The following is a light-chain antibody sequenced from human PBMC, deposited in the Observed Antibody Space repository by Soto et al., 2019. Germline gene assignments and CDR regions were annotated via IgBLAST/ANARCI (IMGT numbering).Light chain of an antibody. Sequence: QSVLTQPASVSESPGQSITISCTGTSSDVGRYNYVSWYQQHPGKAPEVMIFDVSNRPSGVSNRFSGSKSGNTASLTISGLQAEDEADYYCSSYTIKSTYVFGSGTKVTVL. J-gene: IGLJ1*01. CDR1: SSDVGRYNY. CDR2: DVS. CDR3: SSYTIKSTYV. V-gene: IGLV2-14*03.